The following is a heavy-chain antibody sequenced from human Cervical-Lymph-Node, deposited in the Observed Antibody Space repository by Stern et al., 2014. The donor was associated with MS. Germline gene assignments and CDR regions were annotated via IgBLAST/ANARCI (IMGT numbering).Heavy chain of an antibody. D-gene: IGHD1-26*01. V-gene: IGHV5-51*01. Sequence: VQLVQSGAEVQKPGASLKISCKGSGYSFATYWIGWVRQTPGKGLEWMGIIKPTDPDTRYSPQFRGQVTIAADTSTNTAYLQWSSLRASDTAMYYCARHRERSSWRDYFYGMDVWGQGTTVTVSS. CDR2: IKPTDPDT. J-gene: IGHJ6*02. CDR3: ARHRERSSWRDYFYGMDV. CDR1: GYSFATYW.